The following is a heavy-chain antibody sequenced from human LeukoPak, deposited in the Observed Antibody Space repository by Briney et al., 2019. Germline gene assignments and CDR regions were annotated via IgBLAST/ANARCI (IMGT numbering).Heavy chain of an antibody. D-gene: IGHD4-17*01. CDR1: GYTFTNYG. CDR3: ARSYGDHEAFDI. CDR2: IYPGDSDT. Sequence: GESLKISCKGSGYTFTNYGIGWVRQMPGKGLEWMGIIYPGDSDTKYSPSFQGQVTISADKSITTAYLQWNSLKASDTAMYYCARSYGDHEAFDIWGQGTMVTVSS. V-gene: IGHV5-51*01. J-gene: IGHJ3*02.